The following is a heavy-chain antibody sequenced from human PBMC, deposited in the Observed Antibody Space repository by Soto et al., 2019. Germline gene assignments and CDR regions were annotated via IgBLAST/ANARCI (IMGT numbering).Heavy chain of an antibody. CDR3: ARNESSNIYGMDV. CDR2: ISSSSFSI. V-gene: IGHV3-21*01. D-gene: IGHD6-6*01. Sequence: GGSLRLSCAASGFTFSSYSMNWVRQAPGKGLEWVSSISSSSFSINYADSVKGRFSVSRDNAQNSLHLQMNNLRAEDTAVYYCARNESSNIYGMDVWGQGTTVTVSS. CDR1: GFTFSSYS. J-gene: IGHJ6*02.